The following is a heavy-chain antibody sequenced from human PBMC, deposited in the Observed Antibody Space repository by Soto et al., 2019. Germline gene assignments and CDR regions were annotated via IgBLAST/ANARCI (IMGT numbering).Heavy chain of an antibody. CDR3: AKDEVGAVYYYYSGMDV. Sequence: EVPLLESGGGLVQPGGSLRLSCAASGFTFSSYAMSWVRQAPGKGLEWVSAISGSGGSTYYADSVKGRFTISRDNSKNTLYLQMNSLRAEDTAVYYCAKDEVGAVYYYYSGMDVWGQGTTVTVSS. V-gene: IGHV3-23*01. CDR2: ISGSGGST. D-gene: IGHD1-26*01. CDR1: GFTFSSYA. J-gene: IGHJ6*02.